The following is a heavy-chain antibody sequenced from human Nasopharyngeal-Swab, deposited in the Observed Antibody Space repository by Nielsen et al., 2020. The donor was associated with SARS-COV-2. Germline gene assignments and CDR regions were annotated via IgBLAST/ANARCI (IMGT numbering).Heavy chain of an antibody. CDR1: GFTFSSYS. J-gene: IGHJ4*02. V-gene: IGHV3-21*01. CDR2: ISSSSSYI. Sequence: GGALKTSCAASGFTFSSYSMNWVRQAPGKGLEWVSSISSSSSYIYYADSVKGRFTISRDNAKNSLYLQMNSLRAEDTAVYYCARETYGDRSYWGQGTLVTVSS. CDR3: ARETYGDRSY. D-gene: IGHD4-17*01.